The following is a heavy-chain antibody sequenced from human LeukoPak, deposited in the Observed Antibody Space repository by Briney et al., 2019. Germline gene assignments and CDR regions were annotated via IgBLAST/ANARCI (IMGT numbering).Heavy chain of an antibody. Sequence: SETLSLTCAVYGGSFSGYYWSWIRQPPGKGLEWIGEINHSGSTNYNPSLKSRVTISVDTSKNQFSLKLSSVTAADTAVYYCANDLPLPYIVVVPALPFDYWGQGTLVTVSS. J-gene: IGHJ4*02. CDR2: INHSGST. D-gene: IGHD2-2*01. CDR3: ANDLPLPYIVVVPALPFDY. CDR1: GGSFSGYY. V-gene: IGHV4-34*01.